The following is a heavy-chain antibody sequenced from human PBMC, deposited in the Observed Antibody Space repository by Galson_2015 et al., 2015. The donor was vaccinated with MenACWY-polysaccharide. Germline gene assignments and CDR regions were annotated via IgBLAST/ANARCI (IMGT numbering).Heavy chain of an antibody. CDR1: GFTFSNYA. D-gene: IGHD2-2*01. J-gene: IGHJ4*02. CDR3: ARVRYSTGKYQFDY. V-gene: IGHV3-23*01. Sequence: SLRLSCAASGFTFSNYAMSWVRQAPGKGLEWVSTIGGSGSNTHYADSVKGRFTISRDNSKNTLSLQMNSLRAEDTAVYYCARVRYSTGKYQFDYWGQGPLVAVSS. CDR2: IGGSGSNT.